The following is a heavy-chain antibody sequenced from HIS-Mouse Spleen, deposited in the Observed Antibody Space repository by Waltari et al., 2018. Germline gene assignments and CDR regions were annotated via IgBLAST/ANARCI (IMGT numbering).Heavy chain of an antibody. Sequence: EVQQVECGGGLVQRGGSLEFSWAASACTGRSNYMSWVRKAPGKGLEWVSVIYSGGSTYYADSVKGRFTISRDNSKNTLYLQLNSLRAEDTAVYYCARSNWYFDYWGQGTLVTVSS. V-gene: IGHV3-66*01. CDR1: ACTGRSNY. CDR2: IYSGGST. CDR3: ARSNWYFDY. D-gene: IGHD7-27*01. J-gene: IGHJ4*02.